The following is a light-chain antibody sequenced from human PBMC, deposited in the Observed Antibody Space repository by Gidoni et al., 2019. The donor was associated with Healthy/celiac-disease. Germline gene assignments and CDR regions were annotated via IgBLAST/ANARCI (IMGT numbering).Light chain of an antibody. CDR3: QQYYSTPTWT. V-gene: IGKV1-NL1*01. Sequence: DIQMTHSPSSLSASVGDRVTITCRASQGISNSLAWYQQKPGKAPKLLLYAASRLESGVPSRFSGSGSGTDYTLTISSLQPEDFATYYCQQYYSTPTWTFGQGTKVEIK. J-gene: IGKJ1*01. CDR2: AAS. CDR1: QGISNS.